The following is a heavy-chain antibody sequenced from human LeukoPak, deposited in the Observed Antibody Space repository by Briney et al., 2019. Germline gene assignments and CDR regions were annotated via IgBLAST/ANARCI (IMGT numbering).Heavy chain of an antibody. V-gene: IGHV3-30-3*02. J-gene: IGHJ4*02. CDR1: GFTFSSYA. CDR2: ISYDGSNK. Sequence: GGSLRLSCAASGFTFSSYAMHWVRQAPGKGLEWVAVISYDGSNKYYADSVKGRFTISRDNSKNTLYLQMNSLRAEDTAVYYCAKNPYSSGWYSDYWGQGTLVTVSS. CDR3: AKNPYSSGWYSDY. D-gene: IGHD6-19*01.